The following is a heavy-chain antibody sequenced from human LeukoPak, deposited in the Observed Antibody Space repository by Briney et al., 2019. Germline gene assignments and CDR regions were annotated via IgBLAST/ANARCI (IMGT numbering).Heavy chain of an antibody. J-gene: IGHJ6*03. CDR3: ARGGTGYDSYYYYYYMDV. CDR2: INSDESST. Sequence: GGSLRLSCAASGFTFSNHWMHWVRQAPGKGLVWVSRINSDESSTSYADSVKGRFSISRDNAKNTVYLQMNSLRAEETAVYYCARGGTGYDSYYYYYYMDVWGKGTTVTVSS. D-gene: IGHD3-22*01. V-gene: IGHV3-74*01. CDR1: GFTFSNHW.